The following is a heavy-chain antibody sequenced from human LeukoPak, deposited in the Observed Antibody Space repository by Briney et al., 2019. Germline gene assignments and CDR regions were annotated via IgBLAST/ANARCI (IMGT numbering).Heavy chain of an antibody. CDR3: ARDKKSGESSEIDY. CDR2: INRDGSTT. CDR1: GFTFSNYW. D-gene: IGHD3-10*01. V-gene: IGHV3-74*03. J-gene: IGHJ4*02. Sequence: HTGGSLRLSCAASGFTFSNYWVHWVRQAPWKGLVWVSRINRDGSTTKYADSVKGRFTVSRDNAKNTLNLQMNSLRAEDTAVYYCARDKKSGESSEIDYWGQGTLVTVSS.